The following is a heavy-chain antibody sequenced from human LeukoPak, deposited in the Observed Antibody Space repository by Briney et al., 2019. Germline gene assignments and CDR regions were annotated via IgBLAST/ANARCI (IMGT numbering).Heavy chain of an antibody. Sequence: AASVKVSCKASGYTFTGYAMNWVRQAPGQGLEWMGWINPNSGGTNYAQKFQGRVTMTRDTSISTAYMELSRLRSDDTAVYYCARDRGSYEPQTLSYWGQGTLVTVSS. CDR1: GYTFTGYA. V-gene: IGHV1-2*02. D-gene: IGHD1-26*01. CDR3: ARDRGSYEPQTLSY. CDR2: INPNSGGT. J-gene: IGHJ4*02.